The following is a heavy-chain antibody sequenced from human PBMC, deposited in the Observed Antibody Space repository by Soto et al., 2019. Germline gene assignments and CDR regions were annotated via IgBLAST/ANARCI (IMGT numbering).Heavy chain of an antibody. CDR1: GASISGFY. V-gene: IGHV4-4*07. CDR3: VRDGTKTLRDWFEP. Sequence: SETLSLICTVSGASISGFYWSCIRKSAGKGLEWIGRIYATGTTDYNPSLKSRVMKSVDTSKKQFSLKLRSVTAADTAVYYCVRDGTKTLRDWFEPWGQGISVTVSS. J-gene: IGHJ5*02. D-gene: IGHD1-1*01. CDR2: IYATGTT.